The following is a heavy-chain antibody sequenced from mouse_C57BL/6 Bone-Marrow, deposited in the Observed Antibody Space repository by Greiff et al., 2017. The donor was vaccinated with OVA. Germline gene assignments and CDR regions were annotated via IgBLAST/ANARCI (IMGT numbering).Heavy chain of an antibody. CDR2: IYPGDGDT. Sequence: QVQLQQSGPELVKPGASVKISCKASGYAFSSSWMNWVKQRPGKGLEWIGRIYPGDGDTNYNGKFKGKATLTADKSSSTAYMQLSSLTSEDSAVYFSARFGITTVVVPDYWGQGTTLTVSS. CDR1: GYAFSSSW. CDR3: ARFGITTVVVPDY. V-gene: IGHV1-82*01. D-gene: IGHD1-1*01. J-gene: IGHJ2*01.